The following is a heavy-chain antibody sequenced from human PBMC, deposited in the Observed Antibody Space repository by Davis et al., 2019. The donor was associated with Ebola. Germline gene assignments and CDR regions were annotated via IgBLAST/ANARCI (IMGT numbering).Heavy chain of an antibody. CDR3: ATELRDYYYYGMDV. CDR2: IIPIFGTA. Sequence: SVKVSCKASGGTFSSYAISWVRQAPGQGLEWMGGIIPIFGTANYAQKFQGRVTITADESTSTAYMELSSLRSEDTAVYYCATELRDYYYYGMDVWGQGTTVTVSS. V-gene: IGHV1-69*13. J-gene: IGHJ6*02. CDR1: GGTFSSYA.